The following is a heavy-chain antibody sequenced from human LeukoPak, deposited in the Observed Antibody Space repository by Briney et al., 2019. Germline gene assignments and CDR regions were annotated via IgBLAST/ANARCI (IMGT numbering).Heavy chain of an antibody. CDR3: ARLGGAVAGYYFDY. D-gene: IGHD6-19*01. CDR1: GFTFSSYE. J-gene: IGHJ4*02. CDR2: ISSSGSTI. Sequence: QTGGSLRLSCAASGFTFSSYEMNWVRQAPGKGLEWVSYISSSGSTIYYADPVKGRFTISRDNAKNSLYLQMNSLRAEDTAVYYCARLGGAVAGYYFDYWGQGTLVTVSS. V-gene: IGHV3-48*03.